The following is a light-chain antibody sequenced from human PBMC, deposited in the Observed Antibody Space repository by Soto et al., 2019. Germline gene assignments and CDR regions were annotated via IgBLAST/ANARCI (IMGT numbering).Light chain of an antibody. Sequence: GARVTITCRASQSVDNWLAWYQQKPGKAPELLIHDASSLQTGVPSRFSGSGSGTDFTLTISSLQPEDFATYYCLQDYRYPPWTFGQGTKVDIK. CDR2: DAS. J-gene: IGKJ1*01. CDR3: LQDYRYPPWT. V-gene: IGKV1-6*01. CDR1: QSVDNW.